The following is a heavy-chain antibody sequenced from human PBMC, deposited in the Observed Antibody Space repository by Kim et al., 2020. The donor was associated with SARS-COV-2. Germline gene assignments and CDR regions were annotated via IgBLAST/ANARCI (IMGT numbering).Heavy chain of an antibody. V-gene: IGHV3-30*01. J-gene: IGHJ4*02. D-gene: IGHD5-12*01. CDR3: ARVVDIVATLAPDFDY. Sequence: SVKGRFTISRDNSRNPLYLQMNSLRTEDTAVYYCARVVDIVATLAPDFDYWGQGTLVTVSS.